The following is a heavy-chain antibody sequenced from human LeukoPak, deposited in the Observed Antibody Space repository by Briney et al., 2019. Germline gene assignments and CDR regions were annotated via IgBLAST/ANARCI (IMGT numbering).Heavy chain of an antibody. V-gene: IGHV4-59*13. CDR1: GGSISSYY. J-gene: IGHJ5*02. D-gene: IGHD3-10*01. Sequence: SDTLTLTCTVSGGSISSYYWSWIRKPPEKGLGWGGFNYYSGSTNYNPSLKSRVTISVDTSKNQFSLKLSSVTAADTAVYDWARVIAGTMVRGVGGFGPWGQGTLVTVSS. CDR2: NYYSGST. CDR3: ARVIAGTMVRGVGGFGP.